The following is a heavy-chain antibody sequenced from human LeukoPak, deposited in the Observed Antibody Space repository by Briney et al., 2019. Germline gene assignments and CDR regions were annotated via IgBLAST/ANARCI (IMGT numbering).Heavy chain of an antibody. CDR2: IYTSGST. CDR1: GGSISSYY. Sequence: PSETLFLTCTVSGGSISSYYWSWIRQPPGKGLEWIGYIYTSGSTNYNPSLKSRVTISVDTSKNQFSLKLSSVTAADTAVYYCARGYSSGFNPSAWFDPWGQGTLVTVSS. V-gene: IGHV4-4*09. CDR3: ARGYSSGFNPSAWFDP. D-gene: IGHD6-19*01. J-gene: IGHJ5*02.